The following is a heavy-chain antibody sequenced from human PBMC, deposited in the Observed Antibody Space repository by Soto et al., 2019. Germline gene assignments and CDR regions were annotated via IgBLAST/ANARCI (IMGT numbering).Heavy chain of an antibody. V-gene: IGHV1-69*13. CDR2: IIPIFGTA. CDR3: ARGHRGYSFKGFDA. Sequence: ASVKVSCKASGGTFSSYAISWVRQAPGQGLEWMGGIIPIFGTANYAQKFQGRVTITADESTSTAYMELSSLRSEDTAVYYCARGHRGYSFKGFDAWGQGTLVTVSS. D-gene: IGHD5-18*01. J-gene: IGHJ5*02. CDR1: GGTFSSYA.